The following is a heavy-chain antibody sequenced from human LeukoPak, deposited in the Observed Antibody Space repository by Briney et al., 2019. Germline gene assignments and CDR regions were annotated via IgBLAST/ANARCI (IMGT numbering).Heavy chain of an antibody. J-gene: IGHJ4*02. V-gene: IGHV4-39*01. Sequence: SGTLSLTCTVSGGSISSYYWGWIRQPPGKGLEWIGSIYYSGSTYYNPSLKSRVTISVDTSKNQFSLKLSSVTAADTAVYYCARAHYDFWSGYFDYWGQGTLVTVSS. CDR3: ARAHYDFWSGYFDY. CDR2: IYYSGST. CDR1: GGSISSYY. D-gene: IGHD3-3*01.